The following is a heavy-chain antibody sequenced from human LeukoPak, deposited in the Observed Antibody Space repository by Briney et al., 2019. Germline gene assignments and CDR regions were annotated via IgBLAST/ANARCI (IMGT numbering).Heavy chain of an antibody. CDR3: AKDRTVGASYWYFDL. J-gene: IGHJ2*01. V-gene: IGHV3-23*01. Sequence: PGGSLRLSCAASGFTLSSYAMSWVRQTPGKGLEWVSGISDSGGSTVYADSVKGRFTISRDSSKNTLFLHMNSLRVEDTAIYYCAKDRTVGASYWYFDLWGRGTLVTVSS. CDR2: ISDSGGST. CDR1: GFTLSSYA. D-gene: IGHD1-26*01.